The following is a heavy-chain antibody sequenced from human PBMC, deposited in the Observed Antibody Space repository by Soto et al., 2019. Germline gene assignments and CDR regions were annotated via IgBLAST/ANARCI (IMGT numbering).Heavy chain of an antibody. CDR3: AKGGRRTWNEMDV. D-gene: IGHD1-1*01. J-gene: IGHJ6*02. Sequence: EVQLVESGGDLVQPGASLRLSCAGFGFSLDDYSMHWVRQAPGKGLEWVSGISWNSDKRGFAASVRGRFTVSKDSAKKSPVLAMNSLRNEDPDLEFRAKGGRRTWNEMDVWSQGTAVIVSS. CDR2: ISWNSDKR. CDR1: GFSLDDYS. V-gene: IGHV3-9*01.